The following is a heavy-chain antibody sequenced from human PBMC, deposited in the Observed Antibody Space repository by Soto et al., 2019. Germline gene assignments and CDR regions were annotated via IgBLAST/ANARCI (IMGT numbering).Heavy chain of an antibody. CDR2: IIPSFGTA. CDR3: ARSRVTFYYDRRAFDI. D-gene: IGHD3-22*01. V-gene: IGHV1-69*01. J-gene: IGHJ3*02. CDR1: GGTFSSYA. Sequence: QVQLVQSGAEVKKPGSSVKVSCKASGGTFSSYAISWVRQAPGQGLEWMGGIIPSFGTANYAQKFQGRVTTTADETTSTAYMELSSLRSEDTAVYYCARSRVTFYYDRRAFDIRGQGKMVTFSS.